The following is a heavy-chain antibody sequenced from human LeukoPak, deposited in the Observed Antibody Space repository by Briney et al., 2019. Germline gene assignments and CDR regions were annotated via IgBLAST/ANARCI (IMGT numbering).Heavy chain of an antibody. V-gene: IGHV4-59*08. Sequence: SETLSLTCTVTGDSVGRDYWSWIRLPPGRGLEWIGYVYYSESATYSPSLRSRVTISLDTSRNQFFLDPTSVTAADTAVYYCARHGNTWFREYRRPYKWFDLWGQGTLVTVSS. CDR1: GDSVGRDY. CDR3: ARHGNTWFREYRRPYKWFDL. D-gene: IGHD2/OR15-2a*01. CDR2: VYYSESA. J-gene: IGHJ5*02.